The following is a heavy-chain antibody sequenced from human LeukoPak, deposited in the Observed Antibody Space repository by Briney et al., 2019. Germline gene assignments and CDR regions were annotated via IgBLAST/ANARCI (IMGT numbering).Heavy chain of an antibody. CDR3: TRGRGWLAPFDF. Sequence: ASVTVSCKASGYTFSTYDINWVRQAPGQGLEWLGWMNPKSGNTGVAQKLQGRLFMTRNTSITTAYMELRSLRFEDTAVYYSTRGRGWLAPFDFWGQGTRVTVSS. D-gene: IGHD3-22*01. J-gene: IGHJ4*02. CDR2: MNPKSGNT. V-gene: IGHV1-8*01. CDR1: GYTFSTYD.